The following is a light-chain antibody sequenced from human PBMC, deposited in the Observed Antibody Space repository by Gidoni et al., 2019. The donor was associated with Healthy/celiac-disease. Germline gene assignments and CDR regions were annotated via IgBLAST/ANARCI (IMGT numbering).Light chain of an antibody. Sequence: EIVLTQSPATLSLSPGERATLSCRASQSVSSYLAWYQQKPGQAPRLLIYDASNRATGIPARFSGSGSGTDFTLTICSLEPEDFAVYYCQQRSNWPPYPFGQGTKLELK. CDR1: QSVSSY. V-gene: IGKV3-11*01. CDR2: DAS. J-gene: IGKJ2*01. CDR3: QQRSNWPPYP.